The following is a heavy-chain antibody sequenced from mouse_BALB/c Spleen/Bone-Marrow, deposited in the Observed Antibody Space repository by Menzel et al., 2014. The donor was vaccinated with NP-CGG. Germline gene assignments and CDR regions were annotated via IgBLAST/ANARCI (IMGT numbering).Heavy chain of an antibody. Sequence: EVKLMESGGGLVQPGGSLRLSCAPSGFTFTDDYMSWVRQPPGKALEWLGFIRNKANGYTTEYSASEKGRFTISRDNSQSILYLQMNTLRAEDSATYYCARDSDWFAYWGQGTLVTVSA. CDR1: GFTFTDDY. J-gene: IGHJ3*01. V-gene: IGHV7-3*02. CDR3: ARDSDWFAY. CDR2: IRNKANGYTT.